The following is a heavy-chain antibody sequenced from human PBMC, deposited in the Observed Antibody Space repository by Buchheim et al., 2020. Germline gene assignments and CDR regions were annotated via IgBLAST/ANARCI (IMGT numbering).Heavy chain of an antibody. CDR3: ATEEKRVPGHYPYYIDC. J-gene: IGHJ4*02. V-gene: IGHV3-48*01. Sequence: EVQLVESGGGLVQPGGSLRLSCAASGVTFSAYSMNWVRQAPGKGLEWDSYISTSGTTTYYADSVKGRFTISRDNAKNSLYLQMNSLRAEDTAVYYCATEEKRVPGHYPYYIDCWGQGTL. D-gene: IGHD3-22*01. CDR1: GVTFSAYS. CDR2: ISTSGTTT.